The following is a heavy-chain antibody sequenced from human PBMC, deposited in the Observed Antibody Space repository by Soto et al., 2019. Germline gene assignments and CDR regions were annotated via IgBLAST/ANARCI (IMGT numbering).Heavy chain of an antibody. J-gene: IGHJ4*02. D-gene: IGHD6-13*01. CDR2: ISGSGGST. CDR1: GFTFSSYA. V-gene: IGHV3-23*01. Sequence: EVQLLESGGGLVQPGGSLRLSCAASGFTFSSYAMSWVRQAPGKGLEWVSAISGSGGSTYYADSVKGRFTISRDNSKNTLYLQMNSLSAEDTAVYYCAKRRYSSSWRQYYFDYWGQGTLVTVSS. CDR3: AKRRYSSSWRQYYFDY.